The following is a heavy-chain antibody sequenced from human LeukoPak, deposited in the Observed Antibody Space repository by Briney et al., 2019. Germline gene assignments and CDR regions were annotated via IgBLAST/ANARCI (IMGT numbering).Heavy chain of an antibody. Sequence: ASVKVSCKASGYTFTSYYMHWVRQAPGQGLEWMGWINPNSGGTNYAQKFQGRVTMTRDTSISTAYMELSRLRSDDTAVYYCAREVGATPEDAFDIWGQGTMVTVSS. V-gene: IGHV1-2*02. CDR3: AREVGATPEDAFDI. CDR2: INPNSGGT. CDR1: GYTFTSYY. D-gene: IGHD1-26*01. J-gene: IGHJ3*02.